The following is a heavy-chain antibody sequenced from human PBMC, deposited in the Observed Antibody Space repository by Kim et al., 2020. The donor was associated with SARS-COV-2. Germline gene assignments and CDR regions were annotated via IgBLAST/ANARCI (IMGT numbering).Heavy chain of an antibody. J-gene: IGHJ4*02. CDR3: AKDKSSGWYVYFDY. D-gene: IGHD6-19*01. Sequence: AASVKGRFTISRDNAKNSLYLQMNSLRAEDTALYYCAKDKSSGWYVYFDYWGQGTLVTVSS. V-gene: IGHV3-9*01.